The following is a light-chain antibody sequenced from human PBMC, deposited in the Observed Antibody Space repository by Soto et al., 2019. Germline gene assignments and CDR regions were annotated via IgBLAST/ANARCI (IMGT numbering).Light chain of an antibody. CDR3: QVWDSTSDHVV. J-gene: IGLJ2*01. CDR1: NIGGKS. Sequence: SYELTQPPSVSVAPGKTARITCGGNNIGGKSVHWFQQKPGQAPVLVIYYDTDRPSGIPERFSGSNSGNTATLVISRVEAGDEADYYWQVWDSTSDHVVFGGGTKLTVL. CDR2: YDT. V-gene: IGLV3-21*04.